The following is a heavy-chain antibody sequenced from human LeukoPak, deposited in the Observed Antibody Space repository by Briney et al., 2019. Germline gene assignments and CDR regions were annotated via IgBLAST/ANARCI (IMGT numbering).Heavy chain of an antibody. CDR1: GFTLSSYG. D-gene: IGHD2-21*01. CDR2: IWYDGSNK. V-gene: IGHV3-33*01. Sequence: GRSLRLSCAASGFTLSSYGMNWVRQAPGKGLEWVAVIWYDGSNKYYADSVKGRFTISRDNSKNTLYLQMNSLRAEDTAVYYCARGLQVIYGMDVWGKGTTVTVSS. J-gene: IGHJ6*04. CDR3: ARGLQVIYGMDV.